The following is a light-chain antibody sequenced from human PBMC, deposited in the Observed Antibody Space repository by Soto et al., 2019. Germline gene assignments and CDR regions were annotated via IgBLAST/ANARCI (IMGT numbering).Light chain of an antibody. CDR2: EVT. Sequence: QSVLAQPASVSGSPGQSITISCTGTSSDVGGYNYVSWYQQHPGRAPKLIIYEVTYRPSGVSNRFSGSKSGNTASLTISGRQAEDEADYYCTSYTSSITLYVVFGGGTKVTVL. CDR3: TSYTSSITLYVV. J-gene: IGLJ2*01. V-gene: IGLV2-14*01. CDR1: SSDVGGYNY.